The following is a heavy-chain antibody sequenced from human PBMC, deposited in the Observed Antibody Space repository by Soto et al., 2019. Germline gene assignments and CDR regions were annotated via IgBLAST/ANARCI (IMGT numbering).Heavy chain of an antibody. V-gene: IGHV3-23*01. CDR1: GFTFSSYA. J-gene: IGHJ5*02. CDR2: INSNGAST. Sequence: EVQLLESGGGLVQPGGSLRLSCVASGFTFSSYAMNWVRQAPGKGLEWVSTINSNGASTFYADSVKGRFTISRDNSKSTLYLQMNSLRAEDTAMYYGAKEPLYALGNWFDPWGQGILVTVSS. D-gene: IGHD4-17*01. CDR3: AKEPLYALGNWFDP.